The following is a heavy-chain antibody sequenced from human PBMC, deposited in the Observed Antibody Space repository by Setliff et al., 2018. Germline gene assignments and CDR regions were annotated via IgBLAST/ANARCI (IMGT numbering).Heavy chain of an antibody. Sequence: LRLSCAASGFTFSGYYMTWIRQAPGKGLEWVSYISRGGNTIYYADSVKGRFTISRDNARDSLFLQMNTLRAEDTAVYYCAREVVGAPSAFDIWGQGTMVTVSS. J-gene: IGHJ3*02. D-gene: IGHD1-26*01. V-gene: IGHV3-11*04. CDR3: AREVVGAPSAFDI. CDR1: GFTFSGYY. CDR2: ISRGGNTI.